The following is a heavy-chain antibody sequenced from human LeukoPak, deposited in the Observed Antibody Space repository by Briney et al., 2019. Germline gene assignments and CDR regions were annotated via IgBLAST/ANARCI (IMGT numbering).Heavy chain of an antibody. Sequence: ASVKVSCKTSGYTFTSYGISWVRQAPGQGLEWMGWISAYNGNTNYAQNLQGSVTTTTDTSTSTAYMELRSLRSDDTAVYYCAREPLSIVGATWSSDYWGQGTLVTVSS. D-gene: IGHD1-26*01. J-gene: IGHJ4*02. CDR3: AREPLSIVGATWSSDY. CDR2: ISAYNGNT. CDR1: GYTFTSYG. V-gene: IGHV1-18*01.